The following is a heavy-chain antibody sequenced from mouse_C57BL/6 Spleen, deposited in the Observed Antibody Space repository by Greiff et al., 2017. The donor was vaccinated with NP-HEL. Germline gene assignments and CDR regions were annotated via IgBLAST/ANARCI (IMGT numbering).Heavy chain of an antibody. CDR2: ISYDGSN. D-gene: IGHD2-2*01. CDR3: ARGGYYRYFDV. J-gene: IGHJ1*03. CDR1: GYSITSGYY. V-gene: IGHV3-6*01. Sequence: EVKLVESGPGLVKPSQSLSLTCSVTGYSITSGYYWNWIRQFPGNKLEWMGYISYDGSNNYNPSLKNRISITRDTSKNQFFLKLNSVTTEDTATYYCARGGYYRYFDVWGTGTTVTVSS.